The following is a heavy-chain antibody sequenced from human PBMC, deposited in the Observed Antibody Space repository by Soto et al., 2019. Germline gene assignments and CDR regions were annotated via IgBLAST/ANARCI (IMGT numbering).Heavy chain of an antibody. CDR2: IWYDGSNK. D-gene: IGHD3-10*01. J-gene: IGHJ4*02. CDR1: GFTFSSYG. Sequence: GGSLRLSCAASGFTFSSYGMHWVRQAPGKGLEWVAVIWYDGSNKYYADSVKGRFTISRDNSKNTLCLQMNSLRAEDTAVYYCARVLMVRVSDYWGQGTLVTVSS. V-gene: IGHV3-33*01. CDR3: ARVLMVRVSDY.